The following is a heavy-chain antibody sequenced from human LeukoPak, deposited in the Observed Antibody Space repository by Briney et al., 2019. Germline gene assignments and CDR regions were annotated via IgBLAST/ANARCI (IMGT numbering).Heavy chain of an antibody. D-gene: IGHD2-2*01. CDR2: IIPIFGTA. V-gene: IGHV1-69*05. CDR1: GGTFSSYA. Sequence: GASVKVSCKASGGTFSSYAISWVRQAPGQGLEWMGGIIPIFGTANYAQKFQGRVTITTDESTSTAYMELSSLRSEDTAVYYCARDDHCSSTSCSDYWGQGTLVTVSS. CDR3: ARDDHCSSTSCSDY. J-gene: IGHJ4*02.